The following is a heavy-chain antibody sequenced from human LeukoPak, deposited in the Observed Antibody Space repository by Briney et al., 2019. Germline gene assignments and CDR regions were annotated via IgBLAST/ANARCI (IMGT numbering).Heavy chain of an antibody. D-gene: IGHD4-17*01. CDR1: GGSMSSYY. J-gene: IGHJ4*02. CDR2: IYYSGST. CDR3: ASLTTVTQGYFDS. Sequence: SETLSLTCTVSGGSMSSYYWSWIRQPPGKGLEGIGYIYYSGSTNYNPSLKSRLTISVDASKNQFSLKLSSVTATDTAVYYCASLTTVTQGYFDSWGQGTLVTVSS. V-gene: IGHV4-59*08.